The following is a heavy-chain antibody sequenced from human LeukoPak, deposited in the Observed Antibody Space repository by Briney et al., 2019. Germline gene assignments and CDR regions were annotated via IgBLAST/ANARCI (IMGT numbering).Heavy chain of an antibody. Sequence: GGSLRLSCAASGFTFSNYWMSWVRQAPGKGLEWVANIKQDGSEKYYVDSVKGRFTISRDNAKNSLYLQMNTLRAEDTAVYYCVRDPLAAPLILDFWGQGTLVTVSS. CDR1: GFTFSNYW. D-gene: IGHD6-6*01. V-gene: IGHV3-7*01. CDR3: VRDPLAAPLILDF. J-gene: IGHJ4*02. CDR2: IKQDGSEK.